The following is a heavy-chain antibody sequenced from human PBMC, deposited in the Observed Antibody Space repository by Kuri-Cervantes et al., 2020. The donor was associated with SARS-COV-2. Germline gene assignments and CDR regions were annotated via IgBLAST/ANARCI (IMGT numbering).Heavy chain of an antibody. J-gene: IGHJ6*02. V-gene: IGHV4-59*01. CDR3: ARGWDYGSGSYYPRGDYGMDV. D-gene: IGHD3-10*01. CDR2: IYYSGST. Sequence: SCTVSGGSISSYYWSWIRQPPGKGLEWIGYIYYSGSTNYNPSLKSRVTISVDTSKNQFSLKLSSVTAADTAVYYCARGWDYGSGSYYPRGDYGMDVWGQGTTVTVSS. CDR1: GGSISSYY.